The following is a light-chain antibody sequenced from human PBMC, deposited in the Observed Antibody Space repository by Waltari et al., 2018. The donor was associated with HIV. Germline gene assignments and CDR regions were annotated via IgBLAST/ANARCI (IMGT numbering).Light chain of an antibody. V-gene: IGKV2-30*01. CDR2: KVF. CDR3: MHSINWPWT. CDR1: QSLLYSDGDTY. Sequence: DVVMTQSPLSLSVTLGRPASIPCRSSQSLLYSDGDTYLNWVQQRPGQSPRRLIYKVFNRDAGVPDRVSGSGADTDFTLQISSVEAGDVGIYYCMHSINWPWTCGQGTKVEIK. J-gene: IGKJ1*01.